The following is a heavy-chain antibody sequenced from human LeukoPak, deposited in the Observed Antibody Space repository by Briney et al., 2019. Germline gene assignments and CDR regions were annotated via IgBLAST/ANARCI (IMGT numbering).Heavy chain of an antibody. V-gene: IGHV3-11*06. CDR2: ISSSSSYT. Sequence: GGSLRLSCAASGFTFSDYYMSWIRQAPGKGLEWVSYISSSSSYTNYADSVKGRFTISRDNAKNSLYLQMNSLRAEDTAVYYCARMRDFWSGYYNHWGQGTLVTVSP. D-gene: IGHD3-3*01. CDR3: ARMRDFWSGYYNH. CDR1: GFTFSDYY. J-gene: IGHJ5*02.